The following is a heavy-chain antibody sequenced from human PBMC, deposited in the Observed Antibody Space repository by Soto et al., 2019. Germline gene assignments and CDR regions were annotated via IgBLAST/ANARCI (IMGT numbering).Heavy chain of an antibody. D-gene: IGHD7-27*01. V-gene: IGHV4-31*03. J-gene: IGHJ6*02. CDR1: GGAIDSGGYY. Sequence: QVKLQESGPGRVKPSQTLSLTCNVSGGAIDSGGYYWCWIRQHPGKGLEWIGYIYYSESTYYNPSLKSRVSISIDTSKNQFSLELISLTAADTAVYYCARVGTSYARRGLDVWGQGTTVTVSS. CDR2: IYYSEST. CDR3: ARVGTSYARRGLDV.